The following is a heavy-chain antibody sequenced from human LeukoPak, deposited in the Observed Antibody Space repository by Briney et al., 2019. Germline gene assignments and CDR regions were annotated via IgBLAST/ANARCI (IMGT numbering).Heavy chain of an antibody. V-gene: IGHV1-69*06. J-gene: IGHJ6*04. Sequence: GASVTVSCTASGGTFSSYAISWVRQAPGQGLEWMGRIIPIFGTANYAQKFQGRVTITADKSTSTAYMELSSLRSEDTAVYYCARVVGATSASPMDVWGKGTTVTVSS. CDR2: IIPIFGTA. D-gene: IGHD1-26*01. CDR3: ARVVGATSASPMDV. CDR1: GGTFSSYA.